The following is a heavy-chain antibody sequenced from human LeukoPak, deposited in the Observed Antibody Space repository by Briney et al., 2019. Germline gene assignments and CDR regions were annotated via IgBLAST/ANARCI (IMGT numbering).Heavy chain of an antibody. CDR2: INPNSSGT. CDR1: GYTFTGYY. CDR3: ARGVGLGYCSSTSCSELDY. D-gene: IGHD2-2*01. V-gene: IGHV1-2*02. Sequence: ASVKVSCKASGYTFTGYYMHWVRQAPGQGLEWMGWINPNSSGTNYAQKFQGRVTMTRDTSISTVYMELSRLRSDDTAVYYCARGVGLGYCSSTSCSELDYWGQGTLVTVSS. J-gene: IGHJ4*02.